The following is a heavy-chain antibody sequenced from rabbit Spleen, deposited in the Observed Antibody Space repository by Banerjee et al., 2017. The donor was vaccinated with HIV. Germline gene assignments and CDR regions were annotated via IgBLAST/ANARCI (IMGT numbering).Heavy chain of an antibody. D-gene: IGHD8-1*01. CDR2: IDTGSSGFT. Sequence: QEQLVESGGGLVKPEGSLTLTCTASGVSFSSSSYMCWVRQAPGKGLEWIACIDTGSSGFTYFATWAKGRFTCSKTSSTTVTLQMTSLTAADTATYFCVRGSSIYNWAFHPWGQGTLVTVS. CDR1: GVSFSSSSY. J-gene: IGHJ2*01. CDR3: VRGSSIYNWAFHP. V-gene: IGHV1S45*01.